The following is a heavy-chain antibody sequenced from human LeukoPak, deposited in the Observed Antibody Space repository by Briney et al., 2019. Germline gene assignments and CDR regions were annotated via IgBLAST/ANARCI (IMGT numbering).Heavy chain of an antibody. V-gene: IGHV4-59*01. CDR1: GGSINSYY. D-gene: IGHD4-17*01. Sequence: KPSETLSLTCTVSGGSINSYYWRWIRQPAGKGLEWIGYISYSGTTNYSPSLNSRVTISLDTSKNQFSLKLTSVTAADTAVYYCARTTTTFDDWGQGTLVTVSS. CDR2: ISYSGTT. CDR3: ARTTTTFDD. J-gene: IGHJ4*02.